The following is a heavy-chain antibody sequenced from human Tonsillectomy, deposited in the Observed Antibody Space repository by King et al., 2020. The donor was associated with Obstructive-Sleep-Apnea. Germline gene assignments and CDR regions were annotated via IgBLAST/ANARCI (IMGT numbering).Heavy chain of an antibody. CDR2: INWNSGNI. V-gene: IGHV3-9*01. CDR1: GFTFADYA. Sequence: VQLVESGGGLVQPGTSLRLSCSASGFTFADYAMHWVRRAPGKGLEWVSSINWNSGNIGYVDSVKGRFTVSRDNARNSVFLEMNSLRTEDTALHYCTKGSSSSWYWDYGMDVWGQGTTVTVS. CDR3: TKGSSSSWYWDYGMDV. D-gene: IGHD6-13*01. J-gene: IGHJ6*02.